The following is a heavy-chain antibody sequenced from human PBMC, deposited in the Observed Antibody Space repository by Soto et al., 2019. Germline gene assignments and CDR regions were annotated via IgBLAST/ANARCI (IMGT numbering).Heavy chain of an antibody. CDR1: GYRFTTYW. J-gene: IGHJ6*02. CDR2: IHPGDSDT. CDR3: ARKEKMSHYYYAMDV. Sequence: HGESLKISCKVSGYRFTTYWIAWVRQMPGKGLEWMGIIHPGDSDTRYSPSFQGQVTISADKSVGTAFLQWSRLKASDTATYYCARKEKMSHYYYAMDVWGQGTTVTVSS. V-gene: IGHV5-51*01.